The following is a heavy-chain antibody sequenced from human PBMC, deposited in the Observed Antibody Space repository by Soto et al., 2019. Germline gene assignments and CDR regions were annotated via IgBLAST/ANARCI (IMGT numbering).Heavy chain of an antibody. CDR3: TTDGGIAAAGTVRRYFDL. J-gene: IGHJ2*01. CDR1: GFTFSNAW. CDR2: IKSKTDGGTT. V-gene: IGHV3-15*07. Sequence: EVQLVESGGGLVKPGGSLRLSCAASGFTFSNAWMNWVRQAPGKGLEWVGRIKSKTDGGTTDYAAPVKGRFTISRDDSKNTLYLQMNSLKTEDTAVYYCTTDGGIAAAGTVRRYFDLWGRGTLVTVSS. D-gene: IGHD6-13*01.